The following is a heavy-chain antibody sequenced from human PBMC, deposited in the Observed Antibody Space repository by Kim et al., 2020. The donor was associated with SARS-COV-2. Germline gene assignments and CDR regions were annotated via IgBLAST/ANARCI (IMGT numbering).Heavy chain of an antibody. CDR3: ARVPNYYDSSGYYPIFDY. CDR1: GGSISSSSYY. D-gene: IGHD3-22*01. Sequence: SETLSLTCTVSGGSISSSSYYWGWIRQPPGKGLEWIGSIYYSGSTYYNPSLKSRVTISVDTSKNQFSLKLSSVTAADTAVYYRARVPNYYDSSGYYPIFDYWGQGTLVTVSS. CDR2: IYYSGST. J-gene: IGHJ4*02. V-gene: IGHV4-39*07.